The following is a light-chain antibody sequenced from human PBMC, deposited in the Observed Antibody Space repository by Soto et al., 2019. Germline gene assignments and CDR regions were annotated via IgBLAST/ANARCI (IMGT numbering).Light chain of an antibody. CDR1: QSVSNNY. J-gene: IGKJ1*01. CDR3: QQYGNSPRM. V-gene: IGKV3-20*01. CDR2: GAS. Sequence: EIVLTQSPGTLSLSPGDTAALSCRASQSVSNNYLAWYQQKPGQAPRLLIYGASSRATGIPDRFSGSASGTDFTLTISRLEPEDFAVYYCQQYGNSPRMFGQGTKVEIK.